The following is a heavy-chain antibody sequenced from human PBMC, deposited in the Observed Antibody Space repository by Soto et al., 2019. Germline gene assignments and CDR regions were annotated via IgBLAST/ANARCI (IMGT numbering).Heavy chain of an antibody. V-gene: IGHV1-8*01. CDR3: ARGSLDCTNGVCYISWFDP. J-gene: IGHJ5*02. D-gene: IGHD2-8*01. CDR1: GYTFTSYD. Sequence: QVQLVQSGAEVKKPGASVKVSCKASGYTFTSYDINWVRQATGQGLEWMGWMNPNSGNTGYAQKFQGRVTMTRNTSISTAYMELSSLRSEDTAVYYCARGSLDCTNGVCYISWFDPGGQGTLVTVSS. CDR2: MNPNSGNT.